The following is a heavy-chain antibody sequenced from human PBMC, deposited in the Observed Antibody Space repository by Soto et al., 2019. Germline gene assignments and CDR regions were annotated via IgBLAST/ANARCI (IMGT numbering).Heavy chain of an antibody. CDR1: GYSFTSSW. J-gene: IGHJ3*02. CDR3: ARQRDYYDSSGYYAADAFDI. CDR2: IYPGDSDT. V-gene: IGHV5-51*01. D-gene: IGHD3-22*01. Sequence: GASLKISCKGSGYSFTSSWIGWVRQLPGKGLEWMGIIYPGDSDTRYSPSFQGEVTISADKSISTAYLQWSSLKASDTAMYYCARQRDYYDSSGYYAADAFDIWGQGTMVTVSS.